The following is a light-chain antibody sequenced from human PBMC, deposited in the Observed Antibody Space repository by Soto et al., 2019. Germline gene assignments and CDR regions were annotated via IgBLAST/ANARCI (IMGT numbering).Light chain of an antibody. V-gene: IGLV2-23*01. CDR1: SSDVGSYNL. CDR3: RSYAGSNNYV. J-gene: IGLJ1*01. CDR2: VGS. Sequence: QSVLTQPASVSGSPGQSITISCTGTSSDVGSYNLVSWYQQHPGKAPKLMIYVGSKRPSGVSNRFSGSKSGNTASLTISGLRAEDEADYYCRSYAGSNNYVFGTGTNVTGL.